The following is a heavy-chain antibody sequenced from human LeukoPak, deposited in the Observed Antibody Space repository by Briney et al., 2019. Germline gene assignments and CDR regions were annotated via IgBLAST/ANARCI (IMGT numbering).Heavy chain of an antibody. CDR1: GGSISSYY. J-gene: IGHJ5*02. Sequence: SETLSLTCTVSGGSISSYYWSWIRQPAGKGLEWIGRIYTSGSTNYNPSLKSRVTMSVDSSKNQFSLKLSSVTAADTAVYYCARDDYGSGFGWFDPWGQGTLVTVSS. V-gene: IGHV4-4*07. D-gene: IGHD3-10*01. CDR2: IYTSGST. CDR3: ARDDYGSGFGWFDP.